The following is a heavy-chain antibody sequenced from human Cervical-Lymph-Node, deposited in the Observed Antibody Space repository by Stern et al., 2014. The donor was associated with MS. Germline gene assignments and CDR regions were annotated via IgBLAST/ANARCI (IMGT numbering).Heavy chain of an antibody. Sequence: VQLVQSGAEVKKPGASVKVSCKASGYTFTVYYMHWVRQAPGQGLEWMGRINPNMGGTNSAQKFQGRVTMTRDTSMHTAYMELSRLRSDDTAVYYCARDEYDAFDIWGQGTMVTVSS. CDR2: INPNMGGT. D-gene: IGHD6-6*01. V-gene: IGHV1-2*06. CDR3: ARDEYDAFDI. J-gene: IGHJ3*02. CDR1: GYTFTVYY.